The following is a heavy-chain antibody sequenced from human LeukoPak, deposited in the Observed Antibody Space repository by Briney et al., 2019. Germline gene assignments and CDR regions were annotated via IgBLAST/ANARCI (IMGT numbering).Heavy chain of an antibody. Sequence: GGSLRLSCAASGFTFSSYGMSWVRQAPGKGLEWVSAISGSGGSTYYADSVKGRFTISRDNSKNTLYLQMNSLRAEDTAVYYCAKGAIAAAGTGFYYYYYYYVDVWGKGTTVTISS. J-gene: IGHJ6*03. D-gene: IGHD6-13*01. CDR2: ISGSGGST. CDR3: AKGAIAAAGTGFYYYYYYYVDV. V-gene: IGHV3-23*01. CDR1: GFTFSSYG.